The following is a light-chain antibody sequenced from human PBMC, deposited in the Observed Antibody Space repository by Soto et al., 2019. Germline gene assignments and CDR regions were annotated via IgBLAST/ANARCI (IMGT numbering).Light chain of an antibody. J-gene: IGLJ2*01. CDR2: EVS. CDR1: SSDVGGYNY. CDR3: TSYADSSPVV. V-gene: IGLV2-14*01. Sequence: ALTQIASVSGSPGQSITISCTGTSSDVGGYNYVSWYQHHPGKAPKLMIYEVSNRPPGVSNRFSGSKSDNTASLTISGLQAEDEADYYCTSYADSSPVVFGGGTKLTVL.